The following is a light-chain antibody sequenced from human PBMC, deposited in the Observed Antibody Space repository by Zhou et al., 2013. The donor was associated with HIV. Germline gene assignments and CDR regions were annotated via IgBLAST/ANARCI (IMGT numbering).Light chain of an antibody. CDR3: QQHDNFPLT. CDR2: DAS. V-gene: IGKV1-33*01. J-gene: IGKJ4*01. Sequence: DIQMTQSPSSLSASIGDRVTITCQASQDINNYLNWYQQKPGRAPKVLIYDASNLETGVPSRFSGSGSGTVFSLTISSLQPEDIATYYCQQHDNFPLTFGGGTKVQIK. CDR1: QDINNY.